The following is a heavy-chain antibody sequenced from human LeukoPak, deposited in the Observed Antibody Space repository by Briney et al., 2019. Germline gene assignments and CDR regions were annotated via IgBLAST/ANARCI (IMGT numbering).Heavy chain of an antibody. CDR3: ARERLVATAHDYYYYGMDV. CDR2: ISAYNGNT. CDR1: GYTFTSYG. J-gene: IGHJ6*02. D-gene: IGHD5-12*01. V-gene: IGHV1-18*01. Sequence: ASVTVSCKASGYTFTSYGISWVRQAPGQGLEWMGWISAYNGNTNYAQKLQGRVTMTTDTSTSTAYMELRSLRSDDTAVYYCARERLVATAHDYYYYGMDVWRQGTTVTVSS.